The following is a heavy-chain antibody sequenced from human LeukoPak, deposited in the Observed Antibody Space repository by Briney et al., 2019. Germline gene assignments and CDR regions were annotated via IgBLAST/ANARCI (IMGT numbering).Heavy chain of an antibody. Sequence: SETLSLTCSVSGYSISSGYYWGWIRQPPGKGLEWIGSTYHGGTTYYNPSLKSRVTISVDTSSNQFSLKLSSVTAADTAVYYCARVPVNIWENWFDPWGQGTLVTVSS. V-gene: IGHV4-38-2*02. CDR2: TYHGGTT. D-gene: IGHD1-26*01. J-gene: IGHJ5*02. CDR3: ARVPVNIWENWFDP. CDR1: GYSISSGYY.